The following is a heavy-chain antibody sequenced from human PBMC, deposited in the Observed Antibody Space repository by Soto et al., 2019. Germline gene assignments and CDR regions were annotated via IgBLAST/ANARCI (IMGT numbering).Heavy chain of an antibody. CDR2: IYYSGST. Sequence: SETLSLTCTVSGGSISSGGYYWSWIRQHPGKGLEWIGYIYYSGSTYYNPSLKSRVTISVDTSKNQFSLKLSSVTAADTAVYYCASRDYEAGNFDYWGQGTLVTVSS. V-gene: IGHV4-31*03. CDR1: GGSISSGGYY. CDR3: ASRDYEAGNFDY. J-gene: IGHJ4*02. D-gene: IGHD4-17*01.